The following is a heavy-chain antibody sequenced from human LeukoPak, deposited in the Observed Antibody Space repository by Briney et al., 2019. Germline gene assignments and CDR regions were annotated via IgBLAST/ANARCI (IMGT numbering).Heavy chain of an antibody. CDR1: GGSFSGYY. J-gene: IGHJ4*02. D-gene: IGHD2-2*01. CDR2: INHSGST. V-gene: IGHV4-34*01. Sequence: PSETLSLTCAVYGGSFSGYYWSWIRQPPGKGQEWIGEINHSGSTNYNPSLKSRVTISVDTSKNQFSLKLSSVTAADTAVYYCARGRRYQLLSLWGQGTLVTVSS. CDR3: ARGRRYQLLSL.